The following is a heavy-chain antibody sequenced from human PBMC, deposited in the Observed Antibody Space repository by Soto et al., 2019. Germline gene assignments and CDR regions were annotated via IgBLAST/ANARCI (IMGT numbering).Heavy chain of an antibody. CDR2: ISYDGSNK. J-gene: IGHJ2*01. CDR1: GFTFSSYA. Sequence: VQLVESGGGVVQPGRSLRLSCAASGFTFSSYAMHWVRQAPGKGLEWVAVISYDGSNKYYADSVKGRFTISRDNSKNTLYLQMNSLRAEDTAVYYCARVGNADWYFDLWGRGTLVTVSS. CDR3: ARVGNADWYFDL. D-gene: IGHD2-15*01. V-gene: IGHV3-30-3*01.